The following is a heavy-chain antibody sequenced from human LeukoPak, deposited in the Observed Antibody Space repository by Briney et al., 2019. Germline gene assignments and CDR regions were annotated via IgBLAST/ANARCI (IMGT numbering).Heavy chain of an antibody. Sequence: GGSLRLSCAASGFTFDDYAMHWVRQAPGKGLEWVSGISWNSGSIGYADSVKGRFTISRDNAKNTLYLQMNSLRAEDTAVYYCTRAMYTSSSLFDYWGQGTPVTVSS. J-gene: IGHJ4*02. CDR2: ISWNSGSI. CDR3: TRAMYTSSSLFDY. CDR1: GFTFDDYA. D-gene: IGHD6-6*01. V-gene: IGHV3-9*01.